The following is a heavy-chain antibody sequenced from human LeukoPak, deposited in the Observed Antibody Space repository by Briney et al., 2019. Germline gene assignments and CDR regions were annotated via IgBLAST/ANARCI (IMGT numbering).Heavy chain of an antibody. CDR2: IYYSGST. Sequence: SGTLSLTCTVSGGSISSSSYYWGWIRQPPGKGLEWIGSIYYSGSTYYNPSLKSRVTISVDTSKNQFSLKLSSVTAADTAVYYCARDYGIAVAGTEGSYFDYWGQGTLVTVSS. CDR1: GGSISSSSYY. J-gene: IGHJ4*02. CDR3: ARDYGIAVAGTEGSYFDY. D-gene: IGHD6-19*01. V-gene: IGHV4-39*07.